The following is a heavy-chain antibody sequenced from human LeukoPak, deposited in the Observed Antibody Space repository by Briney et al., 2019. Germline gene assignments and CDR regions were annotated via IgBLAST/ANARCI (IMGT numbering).Heavy chain of an antibody. J-gene: IGHJ4*02. D-gene: IGHD3-10*01. CDR2: IYTSGST. Sequence: SETLSLTCTVSGGSISSYYWSWIRQPAGKGLEWIGRIYTSGSTSYNPSLKSRVTMSVDTSKNQFSLKLSSVTAADTAVYYCAREYGGFGEFYLDYWGQGTLVTVSS. CDR3: AREYGGFGEFYLDY. CDR1: GGSISSYY. V-gene: IGHV4-4*07.